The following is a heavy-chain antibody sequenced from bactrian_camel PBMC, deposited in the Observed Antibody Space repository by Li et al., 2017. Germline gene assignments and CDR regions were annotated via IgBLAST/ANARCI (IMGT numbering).Heavy chain of an antibody. Sequence: DVQLVESGGGTVQTGESLRLSCAASGATGVTYSMSWFRQAPGKEREGVAVIFTGAGSTYYSDSVKGRFTISQDKAKNTAYLQMNSLKPEDTAMYYCAADVPLSDLSGDRRSTVVLTGTNPIRYNYWGQGTQVTVS. D-gene: IGHD6*01. CDR1: GATGVTYS. CDR3: AADVPLSDLSGDRRSTVVLTGTNPIRYNY. V-gene: IGHV3S40*01. CDR2: IFTGAGST. J-gene: IGHJ4*01.